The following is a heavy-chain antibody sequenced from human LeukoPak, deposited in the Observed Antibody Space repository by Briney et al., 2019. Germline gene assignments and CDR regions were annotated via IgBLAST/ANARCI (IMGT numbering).Heavy chain of an antibody. V-gene: IGHV5-51*01. J-gene: IGHJ4*02. CDR3: ARQAATPGANQFDY. CDR1: GYYFSDYL. Sequence: GESLKICCEGSGYYFSDYLIGLVRQMPGKGLELMGIIYPGDSDTRHSPSFQGQVTISADRSISTAYLQWSSLKASDTAIYYCARQAATPGANQFDYWGQGTLVTVSS. D-gene: IGHD6-13*01. CDR2: IYPGDSDT.